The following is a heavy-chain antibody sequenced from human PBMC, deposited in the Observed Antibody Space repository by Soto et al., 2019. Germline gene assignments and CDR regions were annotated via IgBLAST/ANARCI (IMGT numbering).Heavy chain of an antibody. Sequence: GESLKISCKGSGYSFTSYWIGWVRQMPGKGLEWMGIIYPGDSDTRYSPSFQGQVTISADKSITTAYLQWSSLKASDTAMYFCARQNQEGYYYYGVDVWGQGTTVTVAS. CDR1: GYSFTSYW. J-gene: IGHJ6*02. V-gene: IGHV5-51*01. CDR2: IYPGDSDT. CDR3: ARQNQEGYYYYGVDV.